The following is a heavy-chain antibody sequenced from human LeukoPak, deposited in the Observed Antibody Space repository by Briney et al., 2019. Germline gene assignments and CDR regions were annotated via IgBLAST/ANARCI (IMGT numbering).Heavy chain of an antibody. D-gene: IGHD3-10*01. CDR3: ARGYYGSGSYYKGNYFDY. CDR2: ISHSGST. J-gene: IGHJ4*02. Sequence: PSETLSLTCAVSRYSISSGYNWGWIRQSPGKGLEWIGSISHSGSTYYNPSLKSRVTISVDTSKNEFSLNLSSVTAADTAVYYCARGYYGSGSYYKGNYFDYWGRGTLVTVSS. V-gene: IGHV4-38-2*01. CDR1: RYSISSGYN.